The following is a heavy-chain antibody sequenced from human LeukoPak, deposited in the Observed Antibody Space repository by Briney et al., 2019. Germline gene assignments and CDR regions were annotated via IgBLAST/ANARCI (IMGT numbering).Heavy chain of an antibody. CDR2: IYSSGST. CDR3: ARKDGDY. V-gene: IGHV4-4*07. J-gene: IGHJ4*02. Sequence: PLETLSLTCTVSGASISSFHWTWIRQPAGKGLEWIGLIYSSGSTIYNPSLKSRVAMSVDMTKNQLSLKLSSVTAADTAMYYCARKDGDYWGQGTLVTVSS. CDR1: GASISSFH.